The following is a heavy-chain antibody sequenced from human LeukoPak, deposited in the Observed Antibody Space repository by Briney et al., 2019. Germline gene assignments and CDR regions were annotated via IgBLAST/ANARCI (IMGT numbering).Heavy chain of an antibody. CDR3: ASSSYRYYYYGMDV. J-gene: IGHJ6*02. CDR1: GFTFSSYA. CDR2: ISYDGSNK. V-gene: IGHV3-30-3*01. Sequence: GGSLRLSCAASGFTFSSYAMSWVRQAPGKGLEWVAVISYDGSNKYYADSVKGRFTISRDNSKNTLYLQMNSLRAEDTAVYYCASSSYRYYYYGMDVWGQGTTVTVSS.